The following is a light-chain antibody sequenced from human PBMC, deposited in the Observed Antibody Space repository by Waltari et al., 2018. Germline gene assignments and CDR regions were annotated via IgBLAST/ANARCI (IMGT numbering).Light chain of an antibody. CDR3: CSYAGSALRV. CDR2: DVN. Sequence: QSALTQPRSVSGSPGQSVTISCTGTSSDVGGYNYVSWYQQHPGKAPQLMIYDVNRRPSGVPARFSGSKSGNTASLTISGLQAEDEADYYCCSYAGSALRVFGGGTKLTVL. CDR1: SSDVGGYNY. V-gene: IGLV2-11*01. J-gene: IGLJ3*02.